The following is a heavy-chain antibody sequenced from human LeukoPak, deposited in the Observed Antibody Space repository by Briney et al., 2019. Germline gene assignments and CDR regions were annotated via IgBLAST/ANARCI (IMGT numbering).Heavy chain of an antibody. J-gene: IGHJ3*01. V-gene: IGHV4-59*10. CDR1: GGSMISYY. CDR3: ARTTYGNPRAFDL. D-gene: IGHD2/OR15-2a*01. CDR2: VYTSGST. Sequence: PSETLSLTCAVYGGSMISYYWSWIRQPAGKGLEWIGRVYTSGSTNYNPSLKSRVAMSLEKSKNQFSLRLTSVTAADTAVYYCARTTYGNPRAFDLWGQGTVVTVSS.